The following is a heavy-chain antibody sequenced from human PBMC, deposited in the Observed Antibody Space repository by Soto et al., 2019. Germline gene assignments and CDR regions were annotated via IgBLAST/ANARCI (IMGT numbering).Heavy chain of an antibody. CDR3: ARDLPGIVGATGSHQH. J-gene: IGHJ1*01. D-gene: IGHD1-26*01. CDR1: GGTFSSYA. Sequence: GASVKVSCKASGGTFSSYAISWVRQAPGQGLEWMGGIIPIFGTANYAQKFQGRVTITADESTSTAYMELSSLRSEDTAVYYCARDLPGIVGATGSHQHWGQGTLVTVSS. V-gene: IGHV1-69*13. CDR2: IIPIFGTA.